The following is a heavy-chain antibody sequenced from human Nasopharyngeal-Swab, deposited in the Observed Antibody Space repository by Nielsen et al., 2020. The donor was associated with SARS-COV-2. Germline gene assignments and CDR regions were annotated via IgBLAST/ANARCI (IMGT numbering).Heavy chain of an antibody. D-gene: IGHD3-22*01. Sequence: WIRQPPGKGLEWIGSIYYSGSTYYNPSLKSRVTISVDTSKNQFSLKLSSVTAADTAVYCCARPGYDSSGYTSYFDYWGQGTLVTVSS. V-gene: IGHV4-39*01. J-gene: IGHJ4*02. CDR3: ARPGYDSSGYTSYFDY. CDR2: IYYSGST.